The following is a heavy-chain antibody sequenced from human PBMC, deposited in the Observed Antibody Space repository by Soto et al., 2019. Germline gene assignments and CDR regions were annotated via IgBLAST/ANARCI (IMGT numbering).Heavy chain of an antibody. CDR2: VSPPFRTS. CDR1: GVSFNNNG. V-gene: IGHV1-69*01. Sequence: QVQLVQSGAEVKKPGSSVKVSCKTSGVSFNNNGIGWVRQSPGHGLEWMGGVSPPFRTSNYARKLQGRISITADASTGTVNMELSSLTSEDTAQYYCARVLYYGSGSYCPYGMDVWGQGPTVTVSS. J-gene: IGHJ6*02. CDR3: ARVLYYGSGSYCPYGMDV. D-gene: IGHD3-10*01.